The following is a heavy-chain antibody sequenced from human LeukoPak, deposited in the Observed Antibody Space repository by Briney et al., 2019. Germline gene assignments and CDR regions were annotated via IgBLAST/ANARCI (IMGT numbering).Heavy chain of an antibody. V-gene: IGHV4-4*07. J-gene: IGHJ4*02. D-gene: IGHD3-22*01. CDR1: GGSISSYY. CDR3: ARDAYYYDSSGYYYFDY. Sequence: SETLSLTCTVSGGSISSYYWSWIRQPAGKVLEWIGRIYTSGSTNYNPSLKSRVTMSVDTSKNQFSLKLSSVTAADTAVYYCARDAYYYDSSGYYYFDYWGQGTLVTVSS. CDR2: IYTSGST.